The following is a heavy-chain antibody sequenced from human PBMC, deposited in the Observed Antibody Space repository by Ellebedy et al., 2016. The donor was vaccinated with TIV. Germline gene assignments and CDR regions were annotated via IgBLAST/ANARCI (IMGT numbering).Heavy chain of an antibody. D-gene: IGHD4-17*01. CDR3: ARDPSGIRTVTTSYYGMDV. CDR2: IKQDGSEK. J-gene: IGHJ6*02. Sequence: GESLKISXAASGFTFSSYWMSWVRQAPGKGLEWVANIKQDGSEKYYVDSVKGRFTISRDNAKNSLYLQMNSLRAEDTAVYYCARDPSGIRTVTTSYYGMDVWGQGTTVTVSS. V-gene: IGHV3-7*03. CDR1: GFTFSSYW.